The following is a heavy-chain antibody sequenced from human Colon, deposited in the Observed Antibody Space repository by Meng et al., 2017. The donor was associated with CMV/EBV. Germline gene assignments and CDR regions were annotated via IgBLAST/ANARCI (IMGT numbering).Heavy chain of an antibody. V-gene: IGHV3-74*01. J-gene: IGHJ5*02. CDR3: ARNCSSTSCYRTGFDP. CDR1: GFTFSRSW. D-gene: IGHD2-2*01. Sequence: GESLKISCAASGFTFSRSWMHWARQAPGKGLVWVSRINSAGNITHYAGSVKGRFAISRDNAKNTLYLQMNSLRAEDTAVYYCARNCSSTSCYRTGFDPWGQGTLVTVSS. CDR2: INSAGNIT.